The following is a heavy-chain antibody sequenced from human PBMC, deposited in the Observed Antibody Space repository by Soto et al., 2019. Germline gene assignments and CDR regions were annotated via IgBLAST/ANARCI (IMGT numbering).Heavy chain of an antibody. J-gene: IGHJ5*02. CDR2: ISYSGNT. CDR1: GGSVSSSSYY. CDR3: ARRGARIEADGISTGFDT. Sequence: PSETLSLTCSVSGGSVSSSSYYWGWIRQPPGKGLEWIGSISYSGNTYYSPSLKSRVTLSVDTSKNQFSLELSSVTATDTAGYFCARRGARIEADGISTGFDTWGQGTLVTVSS. V-gene: IGHV4-39*01. D-gene: IGHD6-13*01.